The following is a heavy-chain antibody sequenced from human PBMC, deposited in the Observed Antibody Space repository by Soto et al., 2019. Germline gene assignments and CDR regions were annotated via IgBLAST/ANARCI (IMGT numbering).Heavy chain of an antibody. CDR2: IYYSGST. CDR3: ARASRDYYDSSGYLEP. V-gene: IGHV4-59*01. J-gene: IGHJ5*02. Sequence: PSETLSLTCTVSGGSISSYYWSWIRQPPGKGLEWIGYIYYSGSTNYNPSLKSRVTISVDTSKNQFSLKLSSVTAADTAVYYCARASRDYYDSSGYLEPWGQGTLVTVSS. CDR1: GGSISSYY. D-gene: IGHD3-22*01.